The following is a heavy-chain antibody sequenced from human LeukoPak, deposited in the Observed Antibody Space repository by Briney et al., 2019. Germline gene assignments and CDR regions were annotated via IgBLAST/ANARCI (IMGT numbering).Heavy chain of an antibody. CDR2: ISGSGGST. CDR1: GFTFSSYA. CDR3: AKVGNYSNYVHFDY. Sequence: GGSLRLSCAASGFTFSSYATSWVRQAPGKGLEWVSAISGSGGSTYYADSVKGRFTISRDNSKNTLYLQMNSLRAEDTAVYYCAKVGNYSNYVHFDYWGQGTLVTVSS. D-gene: IGHD4-11*01. V-gene: IGHV3-23*01. J-gene: IGHJ4*02.